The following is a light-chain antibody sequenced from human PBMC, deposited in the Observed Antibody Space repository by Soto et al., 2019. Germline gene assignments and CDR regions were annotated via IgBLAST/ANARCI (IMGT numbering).Light chain of an antibody. J-gene: IGKJ5*01. CDR3: QHYNNWPIT. Sequence: ERVMTQSPATLSSTPGESVTLTFRASQSVASNLAWYQQRPGQAPSLLIFGASTRAPGIPGRFSGSGSGTDFTLTISSLQSEDFAVYHCQHYNNWPITFGQGTRLEIK. V-gene: IGKV3-15*01. CDR2: GAS. CDR1: QSVASN.